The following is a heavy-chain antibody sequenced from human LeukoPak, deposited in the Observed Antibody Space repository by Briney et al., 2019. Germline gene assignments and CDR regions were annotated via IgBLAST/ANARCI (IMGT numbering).Heavy chain of an antibody. J-gene: IGHJ5*02. CDR2: ISSSGSTI. V-gene: IGHV3-11*01. D-gene: IGHD3-10*01. CDR1: GFTFSDYY. Sequence: GGSLRLSCAASGFTFSDYYMSWIRQAPGKGLEWVSYISSSGSTIYYADSVKGRFTISRDNSKNTLYLQMNSLRAEDTAVYYCAKLTGLVVRGDLPPFDPWGQGTLVTVSS. CDR3: AKLTGLVVRGDLPPFDP.